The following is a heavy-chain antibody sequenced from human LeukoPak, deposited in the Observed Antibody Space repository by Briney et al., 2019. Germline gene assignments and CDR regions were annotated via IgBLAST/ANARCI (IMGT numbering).Heavy chain of an antibody. CDR1: GGSISSYY. Sequence: SETLSLTCTVSGGSISSYYWSWIRQPPGKGLEWIGYIYYSGSTNYNPSLKSRVTISVGTSMNQFSLKLSSVTAAGTAVYYCARDLLAYCSSTSCYQFVYWGQGTLVTVSS. D-gene: IGHD2-2*01. V-gene: IGHV4-59*01. CDR2: IYYSGST. CDR3: ARDLLAYCSSTSCYQFVY. J-gene: IGHJ4*02.